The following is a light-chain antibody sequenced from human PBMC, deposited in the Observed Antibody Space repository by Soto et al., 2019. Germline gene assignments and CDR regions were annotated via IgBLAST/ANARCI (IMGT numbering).Light chain of an antibody. CDR1: SSDIGAYNY. CDR3: FSHRSGDSHV. V-gene: IGLV2-14*01. CDR2: GVT. J-gene: IGLJ1*01. Sequence: QSVLTQPASVSGSPGQSITISCTGTSSDIGAYNYVSWYQQYPGKAPKLMIYGVTNRPSGVSNRFSGSKTGNTASLTISGLQHEEEADYYCFSHRSGDSHVFGTGTKVTVL.